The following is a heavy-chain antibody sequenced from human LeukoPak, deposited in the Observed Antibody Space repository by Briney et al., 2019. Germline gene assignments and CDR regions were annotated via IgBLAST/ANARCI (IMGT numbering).Heavy chain of an antibody. CDR3: ARRMTTVSPSHFDY. V-gene: IGHV4-34*01. CDR2: INHSGST. J-gene: IGHJ4*02. CDR1: GGSFSGYY. D-gene: IGHD4-17*01. Sequence: PSETLSLTCAVYGGSFSGYYWSWIRQPPGKGLEWIGEINHSGSTNYNPSLKSRVTISVDTSKNQFSLKLSSVTAADTAVYYCARRMTTVSPSHFDYWGQGTLVTVSS.